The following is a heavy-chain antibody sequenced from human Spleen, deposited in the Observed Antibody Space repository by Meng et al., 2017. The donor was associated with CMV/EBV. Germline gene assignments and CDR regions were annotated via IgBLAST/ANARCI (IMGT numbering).Heavy chain of an antibody. CDR3: ARVADFVLGPHFDS. D-gene: IGHD2-8*01. CDR1: GYTFTSYG. V-gene: IGHV1-18*01. CDR2: ISAYNQKP. Sequence: ASVKVSCKASGYTFTSYGISWVRQAPGQGLEWMGWISAYNQKPHYAQKFQGRVTMTTDTSTSTAYMELRSLRSDDTAVYYCARVADFVLGPHFDSWGQGTLVTVSS. J-gene: IGHJ4*02.